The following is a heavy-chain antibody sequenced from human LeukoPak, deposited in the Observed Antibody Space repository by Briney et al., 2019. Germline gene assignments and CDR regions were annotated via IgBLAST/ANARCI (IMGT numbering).Heavy chain of an antibody. D-gene: IGHD6-25*01. Sequence: ASVKVSCKASGYTFTTYGISWVRQAPGQRLEWMGWISTYSGITNYAQKLQGRVTMTTDTSTRTPYMELRSLRFDDTAVYYCARDLGHSSGTIDYWGQGTLVTVSS. CDR2: ISTYSGIT. CDR3: ARDLGHSSGTIDY. CDR1: GYTFTTYG. J-gene: IGHJ4*02. V-gene: IGHV1-18*01.